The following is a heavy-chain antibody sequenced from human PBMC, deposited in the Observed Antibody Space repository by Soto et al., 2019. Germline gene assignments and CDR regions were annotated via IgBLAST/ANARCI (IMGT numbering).Heavy chain of an antibody. J-gene: IGHJ6*03. V-gene: IGHV4-59*01. Sequence: SETLSLTCTVSGGSISSYYWSLIRQPPGKGLEWIGYIYYSGSTNYNPSLKSRVTISVNTSKNQFSLKLSSVTAADTAVYYCARSYYGSGSFYYYYYYYMDVWGKGATVTVSS. CDR3: ARSYYGSGSFYYYYYYYMDV. CDR2: IYYSGST. CDR1: GGSISSYY. D-gene: IGHD3-10*01.